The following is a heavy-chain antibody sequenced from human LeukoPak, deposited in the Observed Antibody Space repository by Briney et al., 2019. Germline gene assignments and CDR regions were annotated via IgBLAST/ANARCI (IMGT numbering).Heavy chain of an antibody. D-gene: IGHD6-13*01. Sequence: PSETLSLTCSVSGDSISTSSYYWGWIRQPPGKGLEWIGEINHSGRTNYNPSLKSRVTISVDTSKNQFSLKLTSVTAADTAVYYCARLYSSSWYRGPLDYWGQGTLVTVSS. CDR3: ARLYSSSWYRGPLDY. CDR2: INHSGRT. V-gene: IGHV4-39*07. CDR1: GDSISTSSYY. J-gene: IGHJ4*02.